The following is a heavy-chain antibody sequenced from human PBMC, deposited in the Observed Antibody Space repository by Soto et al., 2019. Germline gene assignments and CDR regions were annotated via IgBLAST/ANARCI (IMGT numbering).Heavy chain of an antibody. D-gene: IGHD2-15*01. V-gene: IGHV4-59*11. J-gene: IGHJ3*02. CDR1: GVSLGSHL. CDR2: IYHTVNT. Sequence: XTLSLPCSVSGVSLGSHLWSWIRQAPGKGPELVGYIYHTVNTKYNPALKSRVTRSMDTSKNQLSLQLSSVNAADTPVYYCARLQYTVVTALDIWGQGTMVTVS. CDR3: ARLQYTVVTALDI.